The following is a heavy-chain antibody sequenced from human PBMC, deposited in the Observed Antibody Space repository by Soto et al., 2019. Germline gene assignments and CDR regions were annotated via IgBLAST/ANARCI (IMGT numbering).Heavy chain of an antibody. D-gene: IGHD3-22*01. J-gene: IGHJ3*02. CDR1: GFIFSSYA. CDR2: ISGSGGST. V-gene: IGHV3-23*01. Sequence: EVQLLESGGGLVQPGGSLRLSCAASGFIFSSYAMSWVRQAPGKGLEWVSAISGSGGSTYYADSVKGRFTISRDNSKNTLYLQMNSLRAEDTAVYYCAKDVLHYYYDTSGPHGWAFDIWGQGTMVTVSS. CDR3: AKDVLHYYYDTSGPHGWAFDI.